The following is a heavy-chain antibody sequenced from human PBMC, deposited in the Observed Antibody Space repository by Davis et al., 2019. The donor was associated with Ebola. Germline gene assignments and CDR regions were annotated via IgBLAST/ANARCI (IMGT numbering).Heavy chain of an antibody. CDR3: TRDCSLYDILTGYFDY. CDR2: IRSKAYGGKP. D-gene: IGHD3-9*01. J-gene: IGHJ4*02. Sequence: PGGSLRLSCRVSGFTLGDYALNWVRQAPGKGLEWVGFIRSKAYGGKPAYAASVKGRFTISRDDSKSIAYLQMNSLKTEDTAVYYCTRDCSLYDILTGYFDYWGQGTLVTVSS. V-gene: IGHV3-49*04. CDR1: GFTLGDYA.